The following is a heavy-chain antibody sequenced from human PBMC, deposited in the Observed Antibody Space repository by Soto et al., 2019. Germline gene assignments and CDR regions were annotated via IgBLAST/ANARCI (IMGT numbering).Heavy chain of an antibody. CDR1: GFTFSNYA. CDR2: ISSDGSEK. Sequence: PGGSLRLSCVASGFTFSNYAMHWVRQAPGKGLGWVAVISSDGSEKYYLDSVRDRFTISRDNSKSTLYLQMNNLRPEDTAMYYCANSWTTLTTGFDFWGQGALVTVSS. J-gene: IGHJ4*02. D-gene: IGHD4-17*01. CDR3: ANSWTTLTTGFDF. V-gene: IGHV3-30*18.